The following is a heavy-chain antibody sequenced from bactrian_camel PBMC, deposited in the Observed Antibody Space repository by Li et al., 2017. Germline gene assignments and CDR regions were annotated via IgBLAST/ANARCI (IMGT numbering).Heavy chain of an antibody. Sequence: QLVESGGGSVQAGGSLRLSCAASGYTFISSTYCMGWFRQAPGKEREGVADFDGHGAIKYAVSVKGRFTISQDNAKNTVYLQMNSLQPEDTAMYYCAARGRYVGDCNRDYNYYGRGTQVTVS. CDR1: GYTFISST. CDR3: AARGRYVGDCNRDYNY. CDR2: FDGHGAI. D-gene: IGHD2*01. V-gene: IGHV3S53*01. J-gene: IGHJ4*01.